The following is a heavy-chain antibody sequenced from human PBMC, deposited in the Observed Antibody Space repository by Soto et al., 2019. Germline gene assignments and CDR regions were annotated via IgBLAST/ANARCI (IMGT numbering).Heavy chain of an antibody. D-gene: IGHD2-15*01. CDR2: IYYSGST. J-gene: IGHJ5*02. Sequence: PSETLSLTCTVSGGSISSYYWSWIRQPPGKGLEWIGYIYYSGSTNYNPSLKSRVTISVDTSKNQFSLKLSSVTAADTAVYYCAGTTPAAYCSGGSCYSTWGQGTLVTVSS. CDR3: AGTTPAAYCSGGSCYST. CDR1: GGSISSYY. V-gene: IGHV4-59*01.